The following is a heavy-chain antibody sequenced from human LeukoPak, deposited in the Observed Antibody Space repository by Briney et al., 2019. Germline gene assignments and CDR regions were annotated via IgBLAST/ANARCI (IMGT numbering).Heavy chain of an antibody. V-gene: IGHV1-46*01. J-gene: IGHJ4*02. CDR2: IAPSSGIT. D-gene: IGHD3-10*01. Sequence: ASVKVSCKASGYTFTSNYMHWVRQAPGQGLEWMGVIAPSSGITSYAQKFQGRVTMTRDTSTSTLYMELSSLTSEDTAVYYCARASGSSAVPFDYWGQGTLVTVSS. CDR3: ARASGSSAVPFDY. CDR1: GYTFTSNY.